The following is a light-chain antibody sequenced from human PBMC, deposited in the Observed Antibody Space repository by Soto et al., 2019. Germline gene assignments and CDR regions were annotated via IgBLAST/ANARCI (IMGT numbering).Light chain of an antibody. CDR2: GAS. CDR1: QSVNSD. J-gene: IGKJ2*01. V-gene: IGKV3-15*01. Sequence: EIVLTQSPATLSVSPGNRATLSCRASQSVNSDLAWYQQKPGQAPRLLIYGASTRASGVPDRFSGSGSGTAFTLKISRVEAEDAGIYYCMQTLQTPYTVGRGTKLEIK. CDR3: MQTLQTPYT.